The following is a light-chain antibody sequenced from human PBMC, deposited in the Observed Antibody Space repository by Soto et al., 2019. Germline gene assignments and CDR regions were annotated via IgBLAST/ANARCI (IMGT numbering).Light chain of an antibody. CDR3: XXYGSSGT. J-gene: IGKJ1*01. CDR2: GAS. CDR1: QSVSNNY. Sequence: ELALTQSSGTLSLSPGASATLYCRASQSVSNNYLAWYQQKPGQAPRLLIYGASNRATGIPDRFSGSGSGTDFTLTISRLEPEDFAVYXXXXYGSSGTFGQGTKVDIK. V-gene: IGKV3-20*01.